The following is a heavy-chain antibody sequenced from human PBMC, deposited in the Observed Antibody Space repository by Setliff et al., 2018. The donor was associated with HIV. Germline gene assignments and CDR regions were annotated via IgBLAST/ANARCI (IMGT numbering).Heavy chain of an antibody. CDR3: ARAYYHHSGGYWSTDYYYSYMDV. D-gene: IGHD3-22*01. V-gene: IGHV3-48*03. CDR1: GFKFTSFS. Sequence: RLSCAASGFKFTSFSMNWVRQAPGKGLEWVSYISRDGNTIYYAGSVKGRFTISRDNAKNSLYLQMNSLRAEDTAVYYCARAYYHHSGGYWSTDYYYSYMDVWGKGTTVTVSS. CDR2: ISRDGNTI. J-gene: IGHJ6*03.